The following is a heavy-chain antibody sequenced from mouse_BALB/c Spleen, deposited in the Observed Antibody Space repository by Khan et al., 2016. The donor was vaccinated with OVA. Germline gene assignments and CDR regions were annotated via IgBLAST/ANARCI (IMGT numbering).Heavy chain of an antibody. V-gene: IGHV2-9*02. CDR2: IGDGGNT. J-gene: IGHJ4*01. Sequence: VQLQESGPGLVAPSQRLSIPCTVSGYSLTSHGVHWVRQPQGKGLEWLGVIGDGGNTDYNSALMSRLSTSKDNYKRQVFLNMNSLKTTDTDMYYCGSGMDYCGQGTSVTVSS. CDR1: GYSLTSHG. CDR3: GSGMDY.